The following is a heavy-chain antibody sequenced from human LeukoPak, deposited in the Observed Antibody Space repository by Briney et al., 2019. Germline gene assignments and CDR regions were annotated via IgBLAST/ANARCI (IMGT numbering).Heavy chain of an antibody. CDR1: GGSFSGYY. V-gene: IGHV4-34*01. J-gene: IGHJ6*02. Sequence: SETLSLTCAVYGGSFSGYYWSWIRQPPGKGLEWIGEINHSGSTNYNPSLKSRVTISVDTSKNQFSLKLSSVTAADTAVYYCARSQWELLTSYYYYGMDVWGQGTTVTVSS. CDR2: INHSGST. CDR3: ARSQWELLTSYYYYGMDV. D-gene: IGHD1-26*01.